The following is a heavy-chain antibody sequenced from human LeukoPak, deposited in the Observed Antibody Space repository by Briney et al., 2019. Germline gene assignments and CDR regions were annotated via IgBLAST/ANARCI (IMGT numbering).Heavy chain of an antibody. J-gene: IGHJ4*02. CDR3: SRAPKYCSGGSCSLNRFDY. Sequence: GGSLRLSCAASGFTFSSYWMSWVSQAPGKRLEWVANIKQDGSEKYYVDSVKGRFTISRDNAKNSLYLQMNSLRAEDTAVYYCSRAPKYCSGGSCSLNRFDYWGQGTLVTVSS. CDR2: IKQDGSEK. CDR1: GFTFSSYW. V-gene: IGHV3-7*01. D-gene: IGHD2-15*01.